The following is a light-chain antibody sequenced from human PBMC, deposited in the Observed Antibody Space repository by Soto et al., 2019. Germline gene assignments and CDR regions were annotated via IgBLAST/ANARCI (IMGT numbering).Light chain of an antibody. CDR3: AAWDDSLEV. CDR1: SSNIGSNY. Sequence: QSVLTQPPSASGTPGQRVTISCSGSSSNIGSNYVYWYQQLPGTAPKLLIYRNNQRPSEVPDRFSGSKSGTSASLAISGLRSEDEADYYCAAWDDSLEVFGGGTKLTVL. J-gene: IGLJ2*01. CDR2: RNN. V-gene: IGLV1-47*01.